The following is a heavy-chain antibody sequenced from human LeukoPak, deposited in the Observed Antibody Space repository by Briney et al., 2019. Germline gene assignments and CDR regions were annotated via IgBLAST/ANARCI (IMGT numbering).Heavy chain of an antibody. CDR3: AKGIAVAGTHIPYYYYYYGMDV. Sequence: GGSLRLSYAASGFTFSSYAMSWVRQAPGKGLEWVSAISGSGGSTYYADSVKGRFTISRDNSKNTLYLQMNSLRAEDTAVYYCAKGIAVAGTHIPYYYYYYGMDVWGQGTTVTVSS. D-gene: IGHD6-19*01. V-gene: IGHV3-23*01. J-gene: IGHJ6*02. CDR2: ISGSGGST. CDR1: GFTFSSYA.